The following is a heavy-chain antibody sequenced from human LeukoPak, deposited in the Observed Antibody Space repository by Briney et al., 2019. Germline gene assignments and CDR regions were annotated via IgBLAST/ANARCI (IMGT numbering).Heavy chain of an antibody. J-gene: IGHJ6*03. Sequence: GGSLRLSCAASGFTFSSYSMNWVRQAPGKGLEWVSYIGSSSSTIYYADSVKGRFTISRDNAKNSLYLQMNSLRAEGTAVYYCAKVRTGYYYYMDVWGKGTTVTISS. V-gene: IGHV3-48*01. D-gene: IGHD1-14*01. CDR1: GFTFSSYS. CDR3: AKVRTGYYYYMDV. CDR2: IGSSSSTI.